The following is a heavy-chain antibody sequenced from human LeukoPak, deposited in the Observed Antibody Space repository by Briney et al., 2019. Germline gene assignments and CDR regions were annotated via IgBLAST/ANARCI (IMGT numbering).Heavy chain of an antibody. CDR1: GGSIRSGSYY. CDR3: ARWYSSSTGDRFDS. V-gene: IGHV4-61*02. J-gene: IGHJ4*02. D-gene: IGHD6-19*01. Sequence: SQTLSLTRSVSGGSIRSGSYYWSWIRQPAGKGLELIGRIYTSGTTHYNPSLKSRVPITVATSKNQFSVKLPSVTAADTAVYYCARWYSSSTGDRFDSWGQGTQVTVSS. CDR2: IYTSGTT.